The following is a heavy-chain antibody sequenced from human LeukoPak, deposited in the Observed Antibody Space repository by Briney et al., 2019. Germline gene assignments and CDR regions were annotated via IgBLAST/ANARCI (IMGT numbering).Heavy chain of an antibody. Sequence: PSETLSLTCTVSGGSISSYYWSWIRQPPGKGLEWIGYIYYSGSTNYNPSLKSRVTISVDTSKNQFSLKLSSVTAADTAVYYCGAGLEYCRGDCYTYFDYWGQGALVTVSS. D-gene: IGHD2-21*02. CDR3: GAGLEYCRGDCYTYFDY. V-gene: IGHV4-59*01. CDR2: IYYSGST. J-gene: IGHJ4*02. CDR1: GGSISSYY.